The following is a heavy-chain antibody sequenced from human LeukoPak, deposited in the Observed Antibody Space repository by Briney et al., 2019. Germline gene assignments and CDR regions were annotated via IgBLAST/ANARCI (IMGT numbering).Heavy chain of an antibody. CDR2: ISYDGSNK. CDR1: GFTFSSYG. Sequence: GGSLRLSCAAPGFTFSSYGMHWVRQAPGKGLEWVAVISYDGSNKYYADSVKGRFTISRDNSENTLYLLMNSLRGEDTAIYYCALLGSKLLWRIDYWGQGTLVTVSS. V-gene: IGHV3-30*03. CDR3: ALLGSKLLWRIDY. D-gene: IGHD3-10*01. J-gene: IGHJ4*02.